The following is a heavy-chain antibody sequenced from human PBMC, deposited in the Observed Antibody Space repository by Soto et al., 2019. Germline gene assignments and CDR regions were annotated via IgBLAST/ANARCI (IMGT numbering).Heavy chain of an antibody. J-gene: IGHJ1*01. V-gene: IGHV3-23*01. CDR3: AKGLYYYESGVFYCEYFQH. D-gene: IGHD3-22*01. Sequence: VQLLESGGGLVQPGGSLRLSCAASGFTFSSYAMSWVRQAPGKGLEWVSAIDIRSGKKYYTDSVKGRFTISRDISRNTLYLQMNSLRAEDTAVYYCAKGLYYYESGVFYCEYFQHWGQGTLVTVSS. CDR1: GFTFSSYA. CDR2: IDIRSGKK.